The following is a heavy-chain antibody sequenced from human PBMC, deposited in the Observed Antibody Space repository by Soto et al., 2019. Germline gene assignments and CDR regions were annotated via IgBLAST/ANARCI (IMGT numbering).Heavy chain of an antibody. V-gene: IGHV1-69*13. J-gene: IGHJ6*02. D-gene: IGHD3-10*01. Sequence: SVKVSCKASGGTFSSYAISWVRQAPGQGLEWMGGIIPIFGTANYAQKFQGRVTITADESTSTAYMELSSLRSEDTAVYYCARGGYYGSGSYSGYYSYGMDVCGQGTTVTVSS. CDR2: IIPIFGTA. CDR1: GGTFSSYA. CDR3: ARGGYYGSGSYSGYYSYGMDV.